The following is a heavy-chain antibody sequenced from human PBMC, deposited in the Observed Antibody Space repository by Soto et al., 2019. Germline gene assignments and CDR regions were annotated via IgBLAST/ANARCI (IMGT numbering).Heavy chain of an antibody. CDR2: INPSGGST. Sequence: QVQLVQSGAEVKKPGASVKVSCKASGYTFTSYYMHWVRQAPGQGLEWMGIINPSGGSTSYAQKFQGRVTMTRDTSTSIVYMELSSLRSEDTAVYYCARDRGLVGYEDYSYYFDYWGQGTLVTVSS. D-gene: IGHD5-12*01. CDR1: GYTFTSYY. CDR3: ARDRGLVGYEDYSYYFDY. J-gene: IGHJ4*02. V-gene: IGHV1-46*03.